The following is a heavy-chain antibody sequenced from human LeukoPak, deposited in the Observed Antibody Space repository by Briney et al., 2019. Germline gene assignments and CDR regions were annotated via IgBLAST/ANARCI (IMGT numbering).Heavy chain of an antibody. D-gene: IGHD2-2*01. J-gene: IGHJ4*02. Sequence: GGSLRLSCAASGFTFSSYGMPWARQAPGKGLEWVAFIRYDGSNKYYADSVKGRFTIPRDNSKNTLYLQMNSLRAEDTAVYYCAPLAYCSSTSCNHWGQGTLVTVSS. CDR3: APLAYCSSTSCNH. V-gene: IGHV3-30*02. CDR1: GFTFSSYG. CDR2: IRYDGSNK.